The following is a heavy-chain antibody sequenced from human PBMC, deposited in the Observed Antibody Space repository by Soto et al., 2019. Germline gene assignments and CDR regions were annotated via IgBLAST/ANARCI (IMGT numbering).Heavy chain of an antibody. J-gene: IGHJ3*02. CDR2: ISSSGSTI. Sequence: EVQLVESGGGLVQPGGSLRLSCAASGFTFSSYERNWVRQAPGKGLEWVSYISSSGSTIYYADSVKGRFTISRDIAKNSLYLQMNSLRAEDTAVYYCASFGAYCGGDCYYHDAFDIWGQGTMVTVSS. D-gene: IGHD2-21*02. V-gene: IGHV3-48*03. CDR1: GFTFSSYE. CDR3: ASFGAYCGGDCYYHDAFDI.